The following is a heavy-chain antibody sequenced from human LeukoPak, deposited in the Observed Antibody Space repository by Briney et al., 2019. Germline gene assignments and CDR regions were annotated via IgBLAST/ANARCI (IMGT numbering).Heavy chain of an antibody. Sequence: VSLRVSCKASGYIFSGFYIHWVRQAPGQGLEWMGWINPNRGVTNYAQKLQGRVTITRDTSIDTAYVQLSRLRSDTTAVYYCAGSQVYTAMVPLSWFDTCGQGNLVTVSS. V-gene: IGHV1-2*02. CDR2: INPNRGVT. CDR3: AGSQVYTAMVPLSWFDT. CDR1: GYIFSGFY. J-gene: IGHJ5*02. D-gene: IGHD5-18*01.